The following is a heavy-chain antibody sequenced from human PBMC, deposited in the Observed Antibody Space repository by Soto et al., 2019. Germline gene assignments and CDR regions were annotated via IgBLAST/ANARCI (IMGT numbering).Heavy chain of an antibody. CDR2: ISASGTT. CDR1: GDSMSSSY. V-gene: IGHV4-4*07. CDR3: AREQSGGADF. D-gene: IGHD3-16*01. J-gene: IGHJ3*01. Sequence: QVQLQESGPGLVEPSETLSFTCSVSGDSMSSSYWSWIRQSAEKGLEWIGRISASGTTTYIPTLKRRINLSVDTFKNEFYLSLKFVTAADTAVYFCAREQSGGADFWGQGTVVTVS.